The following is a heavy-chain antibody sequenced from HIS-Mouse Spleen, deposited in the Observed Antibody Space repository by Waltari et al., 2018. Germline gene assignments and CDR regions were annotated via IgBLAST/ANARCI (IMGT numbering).Heavy chain of an antibody. CDR3: AREIPYSSSWYDWYFDL. D-gene: IGHD6-13*01. Sequence: QLQLQESGPGLVKPSETLSLTCTVSGGSISSSSYYWGWIRQPPGKGLVWIGSSYYSGSTYYHPSLKSRVTISVDTSKNQFSLKLSSVTAADTAVYYCAREIPYSSSWYDWYFDLWGRGTLVTVSS. J-gene: IGHJ2*01. V-gene: IGHV4-39*07. CDR2: SYYSGST. CDR1: GGSISSSSYY.